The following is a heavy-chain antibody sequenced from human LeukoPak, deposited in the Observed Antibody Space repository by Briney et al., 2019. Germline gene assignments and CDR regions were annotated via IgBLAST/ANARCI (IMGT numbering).Heavy chain of an antibody. D-gene: IGHD3-22*01. V-gene: IGHV3-33*06. J-gene: IGHJ4*02. CDR3: AKHRFESGGYHSTD. CDR1: GFTFRNYG. Sequence: GGSLRLSCAASGFTFRNYGMHWVRQAPGKGLEWVAVIWYDGSNQYYADSVKGRFTISRDNSKNTLYLQMNSLRDEDTAVYYCAKHRFESGGYHSTDWGQGTLVTVSS. CDR2: IWYDGSNQ.